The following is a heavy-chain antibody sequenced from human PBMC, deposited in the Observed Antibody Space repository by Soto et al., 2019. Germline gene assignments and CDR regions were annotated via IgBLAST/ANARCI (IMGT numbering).Heavy chain of an antibody. V-gene: IGHV2-26*01. CDR1: GFSLSNARMG. CDR3: ARSGGDWYFDY. J-gene: IGHJ4*02. D-gene: IGHD2-21*02. Sequence: QVTLKESGPVLVKPTETLTLTCTVSGFSLSNARMGVSWIRQPPGKALEWLAHIFSNDEKSDSPALKSRLTICKDTSKNQVVPTMTSMDPVDTATYYCARSGGDWYFDYWGQGTLVTVSS. CDR2: IFSNDEK.